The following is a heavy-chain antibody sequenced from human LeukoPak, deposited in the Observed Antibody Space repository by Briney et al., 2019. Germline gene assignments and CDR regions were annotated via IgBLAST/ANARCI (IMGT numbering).Heavy chain of an antibody. CDR1: GFTFSSYG. CDR2: ISYDGSNK. D-gene: IGHD2-15*01. Sequence: GGSLRLSCAASGFTFSSYGMHWVRQAPGKGLEWVAVISYDGSNKYYADSVKGRFTISRDNSKNTLYLQMNRLRAEDTAVYYCANDPDSRWGQRTLVTVSS. CDR3: ANDPDSR. V-gene: IGHV3-30*18. J-gene: IGHJ4*02.